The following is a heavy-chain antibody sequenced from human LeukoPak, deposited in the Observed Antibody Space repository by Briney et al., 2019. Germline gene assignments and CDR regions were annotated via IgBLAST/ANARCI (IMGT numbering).Heavy chain of an antibody. CDR2: IGGSGGST. Sequence: PGGSLRLSCAASGFTFSSYAMSWVRQAPGKGLEWVSAIGGSGGSTYYADSVKGRFTISRDNSKNTLYLQMNSLRAEDTAVYYCAKVEDLITFGGVIVPIFDYWGQGTLVTVSS. V-gene: IGHV3-23*01. CDR3: AKVEDLITFGGVIVPIFDY. D-gene: IGHD3-16*02. J-gene: IGHJ4*02. CDR1: GFTFSSYA.